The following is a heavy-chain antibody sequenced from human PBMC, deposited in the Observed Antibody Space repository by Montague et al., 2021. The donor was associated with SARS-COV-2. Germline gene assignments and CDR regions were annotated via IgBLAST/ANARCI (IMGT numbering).Heavy chain of an antibody. CDR3: ARRGYTHSRLDDAFDI. D-gene: IGHD5-12*01. V-gene: IGHV4-39*01. CDR2: IYRSGYS. CDR1: HGSISSSLSY. J-gene: IGHJ3*02. Sequence: SETLSLTCTVSHGSISSSLSYWVWIRQPPGKGLEWIGSIYRSGYSFYSPSLKSRITMSVDTSKNQFSLNLASVTATDTSVYDCARRGYTHSRLDDAFDIWGQGTMVTVSS.